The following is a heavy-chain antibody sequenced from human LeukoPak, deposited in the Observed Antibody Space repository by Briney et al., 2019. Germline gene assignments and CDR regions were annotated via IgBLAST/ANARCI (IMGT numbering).Heavy chain of an antibody. V-gene: IGHV1-2*02. Sequence: GASVKGSCTAFGYTFSGYYMHWVRQAPGQGLEWMGWINSNSGGTNYAQKFQGRVTMPRDTSIRTAYMELSRLRSEDTAVYYCARLGGSMRQDNWFDPWGQGTLVTVSS. D-gene: IGHD1-26*01. CDR3: ARLGGSMRQDNWFDP. J-gene: IGHJ5*02. CDR2: INSNSGGT. CDR1: GYTFSGYY.